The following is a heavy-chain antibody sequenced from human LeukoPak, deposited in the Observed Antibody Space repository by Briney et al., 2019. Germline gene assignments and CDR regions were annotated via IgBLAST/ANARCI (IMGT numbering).Heavy chain of an antibody. CDR1: GGSISSSSYY. D-gene: IGHD3-22*01. CDR3: ARALPPYYYDSSGYTYYFDY. V-gene: IGHV4-39*07. CDR2: IYYSGST. Sequence: PSETLSLTCTVSGGSISSSSYYWGWIRQPPGKGLEWIGSIYYSGSTYYNPSLKSRVTISVDTSKNQFSLKLSSVTAADTAVYYCARALPPYYYDSSGYTYYFDYWGQGTLVTVSS. J-gene: IGHJ4*02.